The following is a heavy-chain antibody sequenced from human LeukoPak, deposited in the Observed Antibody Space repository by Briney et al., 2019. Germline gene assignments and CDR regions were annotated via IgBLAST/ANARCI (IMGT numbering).Heavy chain of an antibody. CDR2: IYDSGST. J-gene: IGHJ3*02. CDR3: ACLTTADAFDI. CDR1: GGSISSSSYY. V-gene: IGHV4-61*05. D-gene: IGHD3-22*01. Sequence: KSSETLSLTCTVSGGSISSSSYYWGWIRQPPGQGLEWIGYIYDSGSTNYNPSLKSRVTISVDTSKNQFSLKLSSVTAADTAVYYCACLTTADAFDIWGQGTMVTVSS.